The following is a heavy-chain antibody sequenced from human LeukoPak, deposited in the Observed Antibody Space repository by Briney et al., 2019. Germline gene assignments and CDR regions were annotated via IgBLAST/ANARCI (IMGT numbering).Heavy chain of an antibody. CDR1: GDSVSSNSAA. CDR2: TYYRSKWYN. Sequence: SQTLSLTCAIPGDSVSSNSAAWNWIRQSPSRGLEWLGRTYYRSKWYNDYAGSVKSRITINPDTSKNQFSLQVNSVTPEDTAVYYCARGGQGDGYSADEAFDIWGQGTMVTVSS. V-gene: IGHV6-1*01. D-gene: IGHD5-24*01. J-gene: IGHJ3*02. CDR3: ARGGQGDGYSADEAFDI.